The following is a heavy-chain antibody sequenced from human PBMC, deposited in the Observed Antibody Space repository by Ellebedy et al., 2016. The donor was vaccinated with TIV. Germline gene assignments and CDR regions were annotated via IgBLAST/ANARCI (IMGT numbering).Heavy chain of an antibody. Sequence: GSLRLXCTVSGGSISSYYWSWIRQPPGKGLEWIGYIYYSGSTNYNPSLKSRVTISVDTSKNQFSLKLSSVTAADTAVYYCARGPVGSSGYYYYYGMDVWGQGTTVTVSS. V-gene: IGHV4-59*12. D-gene: IGHD3-22*01. CDR3: ARGPVGSSGYYYYYGMDV. CDR1: GGSISSYY. J-gene: IGHJ6*02. CDR2: IYYSGST.